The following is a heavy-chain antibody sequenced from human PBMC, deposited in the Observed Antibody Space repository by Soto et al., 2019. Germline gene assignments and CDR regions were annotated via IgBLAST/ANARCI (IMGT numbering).Heavy chain of an antibody. CDR1: GYTFTSYA. CDR2: INAGNGNT. J-gene: IGHJ3*02. V-gene: IGHV1-3*01. D-gene: IGHD3-3*01. Sequence: ASVKVSCKASGYTFTSYAMHWVRQAPGQRLEWMGWINAGNGNTKYSQKFQGRVTITRDTSASTAYMELSRLRSEDTAVYSCASGAEDPFGVVHRDAFDIWGQGTMVTVSS. CDR3: ASGAEDPFGVVHRDAFDI.